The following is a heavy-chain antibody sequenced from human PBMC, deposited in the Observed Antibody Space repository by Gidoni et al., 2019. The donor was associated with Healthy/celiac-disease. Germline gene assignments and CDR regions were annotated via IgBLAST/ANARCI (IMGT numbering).Heavy chain of an antibody. CDR3: ARGTSTYTFDY. CDR2: IYTSGST. CDR1: GGSISSGSYY. V-gene: IGHV4-61*02. Sequence: QVQLQESGPGLVQPSQTLSLTCTVSGGSISSGSYYWSWIRQPAGKGLEWIGRIYTSGSTNYNPSLKSRVTMSVDTSKNQFSLKLSSVTAADTAVYYCARGTSTYTFDYWGQGTLVTVSS. J-gene: IGHJ4*02. D-gene: IGHD4-4*01.